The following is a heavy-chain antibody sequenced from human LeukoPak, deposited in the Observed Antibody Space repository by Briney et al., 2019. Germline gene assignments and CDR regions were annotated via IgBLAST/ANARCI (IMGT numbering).Heavy chain of an antibody. D-gene: IGHD3-22*01. J-gene: IGHJ4*02. CDR3: AGGDLGDSSGYIDY. V-gene: IGHV4-39*01. CDR2: IYYSGST. CDR1: GGSISSSSYY. Sequence: KPSETLSLTCTVSGGSISSSSYYWGWIRQPPGKGLEWIGSIYYSGSTYYNPSLKSRVTISVDTSKNQFSLKLSSVTAADTAVYYCAGGDLGDSSGYIDYWGQGTLVTVSS.